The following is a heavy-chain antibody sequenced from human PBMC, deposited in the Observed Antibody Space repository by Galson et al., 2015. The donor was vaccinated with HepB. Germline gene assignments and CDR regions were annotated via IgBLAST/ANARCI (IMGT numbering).Heavy chain of an antibody. Sequence: SLRLSCAASGFTFSSYAMHWVRQAPGKGLEWVAVISYDGSNKYYADSVKGRFTISRDNSKNTLYLQMNSLRAEDTAVYYCAREEWLAHYFDYWGQGTLVTVSS. V-gene: IGHV3-30-3*01. CDR3: AREEWLAHYFDY. CDR2: ISYDGSNK. CDR1: GFTFSSYA. J-gene: IGHJ4*02. D-gene: IGHD6-19*01.